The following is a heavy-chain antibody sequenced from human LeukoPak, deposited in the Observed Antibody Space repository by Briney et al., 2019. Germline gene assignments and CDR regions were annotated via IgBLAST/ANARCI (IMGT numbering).Heavy chain of an antibody. V-gene: IGHV3-23*01. CDR1: GFTFSSYA. J-gene: IGHJ4*02. D-gene: IGHD6-19*01. CDR3: AKGPRYSSGWNLDY. CDR2: ISGSGGST. Sequence: GGSLRLSCAASGFTFSSYAMSWVRQAPGKGLEWVSAISGSGGSTYYADSVKGRFTISRNNSKNTLYLQMNSLRAEDTAVYYCAKGPRYSSGWNLDYWGQGTLVTVSS.